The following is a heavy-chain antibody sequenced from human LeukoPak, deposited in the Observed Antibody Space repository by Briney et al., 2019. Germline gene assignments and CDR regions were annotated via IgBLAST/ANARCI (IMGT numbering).Heavy chain of an antibody. D-gene: IGHD3-10*01. CDR3: ARGLGYGSGSYYLGFDM. CDR2: IYYSGST. J-gene: IGHJ3*02. CDR1: GGSISTSSSY. V-gene: IGHV4-39*01. Sequence: PSETLSLTCTVFGGSISTSSSYWGWIRQPPGKGLEWIGSIYYSGSTYYNPSLKSRRTISVDTSRNQFSLKLSSVSAADTAVYYCARGLGYGSGSYYLGFDMWGQGTMVTVSS.